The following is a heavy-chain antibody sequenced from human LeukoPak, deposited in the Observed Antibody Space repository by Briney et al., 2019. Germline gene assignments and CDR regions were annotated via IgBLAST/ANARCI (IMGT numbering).Heavy chain of an antibody. D-gene: IGHD4-23*01. Sequence: RSGGSLRLSCAASGFTFSNYAMSWVRQAPGKGLEWVSVITGSGGGTYYADSVKGQFTISRDNSKNTLYLQMNSLRAEDTAIYYCARSRYGGSYYFDYWGQGSLVTVSS. V-gene: IGHV3-23*01. CDR1: GFTFSNYA. CDR2: ITGSGGGT. CDR3: ARSRYGGSYYFDY. J-gene: IGHJ4*02.